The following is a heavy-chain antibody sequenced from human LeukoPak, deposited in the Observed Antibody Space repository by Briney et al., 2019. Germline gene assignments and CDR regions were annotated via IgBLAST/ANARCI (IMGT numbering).Heavy chain of an antibody. CDR1: GGSISSYY. CDR3: ARWIGGISNVVVVPAATPDDAFDI. CDR2: IYYSGST. D-gene: IGHD2-2*01. Sequence: SETLSLTCTVSGGSISSYYWSWIRQPPGKGLEWIGYIYYSGSTNYNPSLKSRVTISVDTSKNQFSLKLSSVTAADTAVYYCARWIGGISNVVVVPAATPDDAFDIWGQGTMVTVSS. J-gene: IGHJ3*02. V-gene: IGHV4-59*08.